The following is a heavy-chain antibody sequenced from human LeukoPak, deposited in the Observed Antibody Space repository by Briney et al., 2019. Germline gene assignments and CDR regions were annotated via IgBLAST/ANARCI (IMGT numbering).Heavy chain of an antibody. D-gene: IGHD1-26*01. V-gene: IGHV1-46*01. CDR1: GYTFTSYY. J-gene: IGHJ4*02. Sequence: ASVKLSCTASGYTFTSYYLHWVRQAPGQGLEWMGMVNPSGGSTSYAQKFQGRVTMTRDTSTTTVYMELSSLRSDDTAVFYCARRHKHYYQIDYWGQGSQVADSS. CDR2: VNPSGGST. CDR3: ARRHKHYYQIDY.